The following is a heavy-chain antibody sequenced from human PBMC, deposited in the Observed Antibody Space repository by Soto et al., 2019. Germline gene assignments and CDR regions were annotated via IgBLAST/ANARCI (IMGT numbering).Heavy chain of an antibody. D-gene: IGHD3-22*01. J-gene: IGHJ4*02. CDR3: ARDQGGYYYDNTGYFFDY. CDR1: GFTVSSNY. Sequence: GGSLRLSCAASGFTVSSNYMSWVRQAPGKGLEWVSIIYSGGSTDYADSVKGRFTISRDNSKNTLYFQMNSLRAEDTAVYYCARDQGGYYYDNTGYFFDYWGQGTLVTVS. CDR2: IYSGGST. V-gene: IGHV3-53*01.